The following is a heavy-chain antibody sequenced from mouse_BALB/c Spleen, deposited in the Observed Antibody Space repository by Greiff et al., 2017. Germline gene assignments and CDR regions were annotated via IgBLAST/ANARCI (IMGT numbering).Heavy chain of an antibody. J-gene: IGHJ2*01. Sequence: EVKLMESGGGLVKPGGSLKLSCAASGFTFSDYYMYWVRQTPEKRLEWVATISDGGSYTYYPDSVKGRFTISRDNAKNNLYLQMSSLKSEDTAMYYCARDRGDYYGSFDYWGQGTTLTVSS. CDR1: GFTFSDYY. CDR3: ARDRGDYYGSFDY. CDR2: ISDGGSYT. D-gene: IGHD1-1*01. V-gene: IGHV5-4*02.